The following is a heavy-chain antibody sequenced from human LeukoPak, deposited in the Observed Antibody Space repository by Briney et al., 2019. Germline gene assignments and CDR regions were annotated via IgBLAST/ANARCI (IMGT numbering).Heavy chain of an antibody. D-gene: IGHD2-21*01. CDR3: ARDLGHIVVAPGGNWFDP. V-gene: IGHV4-34*01. Sequence: SETLSLTCAVYGGSFSGYYWSWIRQPPGKGLEWIGEINHSGSTNYNPSLKSRVTISVDTSKNQFSLKLSSVTAAGTAVYYCARDLGHIVVAPGGNWFDPWGQGTLVTVSS. CDR2: INHSGST. CDR1: GGSFSGYY. J-gene: IGHJ5*02.